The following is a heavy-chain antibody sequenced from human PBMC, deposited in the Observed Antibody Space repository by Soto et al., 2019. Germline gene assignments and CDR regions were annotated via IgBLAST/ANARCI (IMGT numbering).Heavy chain of an antibody. CDR2: ISGGIT. Sequence: GGSLRLSFLPSGFTFTNYAMSWVRQAPLKGLEWVSAISGGITYYADSVKGRFTISRDNSKNTLFLQMTSLRVEETAVYYCATCIGGDCYSDYWGKGALVTVSS. CDR1: GFTFTNYA. D-gene: IGHD2-21*02. V-gene: IGHV3-23*01. J-gene: IGHJ4*02. CDR3: ATCIGGDCYSDY.